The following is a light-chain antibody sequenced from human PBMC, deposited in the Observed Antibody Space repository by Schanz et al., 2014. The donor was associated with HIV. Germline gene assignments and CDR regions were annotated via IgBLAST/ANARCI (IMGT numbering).Light chain of an antibody. CDR1: SSDVGGYNY. CDR2: DVS. V-gene: IGLV2-14*03. CDR3: SSYTSSSTLLYV. J-gene: IGLJ1*01. Sequence: QSALTQPASVSGSPGQSITISCTGTSSDVGGYNYVSWYQQHPGKAPKLMIYDVSNRPSGVSNRFSGSKSGNTASLTISGXXXXXEDDYYCSSYTSSSTLLYVFGTGTKLTV.